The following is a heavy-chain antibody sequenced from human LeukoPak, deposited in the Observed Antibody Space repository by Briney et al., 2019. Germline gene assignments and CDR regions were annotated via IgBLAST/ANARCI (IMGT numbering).Heavy chain of an antibody. Sequence: SQTLSLTCTVSGGSISSGDYYWSWIRQPPGKGLEWIGYIYYSGSTYYNPSLKSRVTISVDTSKNQFSLKLSSVTAADTAVYYCARGGVTMVRGGNWFDPWGQGTLVTVSS. D-gene: IGHD3-10*01. CDR1: GGSISSGDYY. CDR3: ARGGVTMVRGGNWFDP. V-gene: IGHV4-30-4*01. J-gene: IGHJ5*02. CDR2: IYYSGST.